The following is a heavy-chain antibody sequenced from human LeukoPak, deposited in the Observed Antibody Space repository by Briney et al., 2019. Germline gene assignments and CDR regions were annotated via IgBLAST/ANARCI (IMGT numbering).Heavy chain of an antibody. D-gene: IGHD6-6*01. V-gene: IGHV1-46*01. CDR1: GYTFTSYY. CDR3: ARGVGRDLLSRRKSWFDP. Sequence: ASVKVSCKASGYTFTSYYMHWVRQAPGQGLEWMGIINPSGGSTSYAQKFQGRVTMTRDTSTSTVYMELSSLRSEDTAVYYCARGVGRDLLSRRKSWFDPWGQGTLVTVSS. J-gene: IGHJ5*02. CDR2: INPSGGST.